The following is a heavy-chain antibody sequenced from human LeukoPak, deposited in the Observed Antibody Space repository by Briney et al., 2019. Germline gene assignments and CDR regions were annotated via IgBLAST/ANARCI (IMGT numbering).Heavy chain of an antibody. CDR3: ASDGGPFDH. CDR2: IKQHGTEK. V-gene: IGHV3-7*01. Sequence: GGSLRLSCTASGIMFSGYWMSWVRQAPGKGLEWVANIKQHGTEKYYVDSVKGRFTISRDDAKKSVYLQMNSLRAEDTAVYYCASDGGPFDHWGQGTLVTVSS. CDR1: GIMFSGYW. J-gene: IGHJ4*02. D-gene: IGHD3-16*01.